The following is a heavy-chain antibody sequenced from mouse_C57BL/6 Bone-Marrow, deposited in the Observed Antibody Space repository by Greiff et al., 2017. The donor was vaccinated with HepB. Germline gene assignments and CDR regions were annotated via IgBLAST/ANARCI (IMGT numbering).Heavy chain of an antibody. CDR3: ARSGIYDDYTGAMDY. CDR2: IDPSDSET. D-gene: IGHD2-4*01. J-gene: IGHJ4*01. Sequence: QVQLQQPGAELVRPGSSVKLSCQASGYTFTSYWMHWVKQRPIQGLEWIGNIDPSDSETHYTQKFKDKATLTVDKSSSTAYMQLSSLTSEDSAVYDGARSGIYDDYTGAMDYWGQGTSVTVAS. V-gene: IGHV1-52*01. CDR1: GYTFTSYW.